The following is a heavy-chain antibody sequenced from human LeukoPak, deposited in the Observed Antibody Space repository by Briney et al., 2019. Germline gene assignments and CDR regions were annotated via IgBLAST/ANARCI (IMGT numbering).Heavy chain of an antibody. J-gene: IGHJ4*02. D-gene: IGHD3-9*01. CDR3: AKMGFSYYDILTGSPNYFDY. CDR2: ISGSGGST. CDR1: GFTFSSYG. V-gene: IGHV3-23*01. Sequence: GGSLRLSCAASGFTFSSYGMSWVRQAPGKGLEWVSAISGSGGSTYYADSVRGRFTISRDNSKNTLYLQMNSLRAEDTAVYYCAKMGFSYYDILTGSPNYFDYWGQGTLVTVSS.